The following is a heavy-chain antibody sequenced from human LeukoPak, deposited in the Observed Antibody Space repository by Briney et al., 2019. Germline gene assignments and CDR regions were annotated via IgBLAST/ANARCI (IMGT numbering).Heavy chain of an antibody. Sequence: PSKTLSLTCTVSGGSISSYYWSWIRQPPGKGLEWIGYIYYSGSTNYNPSLKSRVTISVDTSKNQFSLKLSSVTAADTAVYYCARTSLRSFYGMDVWGQGTTVTVSS. J-gene: IGHJ6*02. CDR3: ARTSLRSFYGMDV. CDR2: IYYSGST. CDR1: GGSISSYY. V-gene: IGHV4-59*08. D-gene: IGHD2-15*01.